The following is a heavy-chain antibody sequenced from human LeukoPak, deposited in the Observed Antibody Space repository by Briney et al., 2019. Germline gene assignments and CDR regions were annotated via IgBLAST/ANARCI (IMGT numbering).Heavy chain of an antibody. Sequence: GGSLRLSCAAAGFTFSSYAMSWVRQAPGKGLECVSAISGSGGSTYYADSVKGRFTISRDNSKNTLYLQMNSLRAEDTAVYYCAKVRGLNTAMAYFDYLGQGTLVTVSS. V-gene: IGHV3-23*01. CDR1: GFTFSSYA. CDR2: ISGSGGST. J-gene: IGHJ4*02. CDR3: AKVRGLNTAMAYFDY. D-gene: IGHD5-18*01.